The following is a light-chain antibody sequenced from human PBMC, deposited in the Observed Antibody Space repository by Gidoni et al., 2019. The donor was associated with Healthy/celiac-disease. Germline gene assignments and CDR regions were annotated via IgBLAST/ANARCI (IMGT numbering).Light chain of an antibody. CDR3: AAWDDSLSGWV. J-gene: IGLJ3*02. Sequence: QSVLTQQPSASGTPGQRVTISCSGSSSNIGSNYVYWYQQLPGTAPKLLICRNNQRPSGVPDRFSGSKSGTSASLAISGLLSEDEADYYCAAWDDSLSGWVFGGGTKLPVL. CDR2: RNN. CDR1: SSNIGSNY. V-gene: IGLV1-47*01.